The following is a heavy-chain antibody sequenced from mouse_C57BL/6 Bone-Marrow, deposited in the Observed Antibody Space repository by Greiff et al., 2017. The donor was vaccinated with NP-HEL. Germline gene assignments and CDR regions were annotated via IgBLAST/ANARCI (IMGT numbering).Heavy chain of an antibody. J-gene: IGHJ2*01. Sequence: EVKVVESGGGLVQPGGSLKLSCAASGFTFSDYGMAWVRQAPRKGPEWVAFISNLAYSIYYADTVTGRFPIPRGNAKSTLCLEMSRLRSEDTAMYYCARHNYGSNYFDYWGQGTTLTVSS. D-gene: IGHD1-1*01. V-gene: IGHV5-15*01. CDR2: ISNLAYSI. CDR3: ARHNYGSNYFDY. CDR1: GFTFSDYG.